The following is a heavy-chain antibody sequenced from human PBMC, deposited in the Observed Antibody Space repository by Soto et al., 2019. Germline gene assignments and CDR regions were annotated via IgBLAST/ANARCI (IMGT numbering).Heavy chain of an antibody. Sequence: SVKVSCKASGGTFSSYAISWVRQAPGQGLEWMGGIIPIFGTANYAQKFQGRVTITADESTSTAYMELSSLRSEDTAVYYCARTHRGSSWVDAFDIWGQGTMVTVSS. V-gene: IGHV1-69*13. D-gene: IGHD6-13*01. CDR1: GGTFSSYA. CDR2: IIPIFGTA. CDR3: ARTHRGSSWVDAFDI. J-gene: IGHJ3*02.